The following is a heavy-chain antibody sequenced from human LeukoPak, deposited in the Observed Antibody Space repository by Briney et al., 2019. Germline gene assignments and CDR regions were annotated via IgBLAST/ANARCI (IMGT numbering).Heavy chain of an antibody. J-gene: IGHJ6*02. CDR2: IWYDGSNK. CDR3: AGQLGYCTSTRCYVIDYHGMDV. CDR1: GFTFSSYG. Sequence: GGFLRLSCAASGFTFSSYGMHWVRQAPGKGLEWVAVIWYDGSNKYYAESVKGRFTISRDNSKNTLYLQMNSLRAEDTAVYYCAGQLGYCTSTRCYVIDYHGMDVWGQGTTVTVSS. D-gene: IGHD2-2*01. V-gene: IGHV3-33*01.